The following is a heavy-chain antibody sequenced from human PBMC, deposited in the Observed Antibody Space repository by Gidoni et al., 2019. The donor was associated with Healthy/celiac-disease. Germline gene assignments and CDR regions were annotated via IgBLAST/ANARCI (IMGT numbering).Heavy chain of an antibody. CDR2: ISGSGGST. CDR3: AKDRRAVAGTFDY. Sequence: EVQLLEYGGGLVQPEGSLRLSCASPGFTVSSYARSWVRQAQGKGMEWGSAISGSGGSTYYADSVKGRLTISRDNSKNTLYLQMNSLRAEDRAVYYCAKDRRAVAGTFDYWGQGTLVTVSS. D-gene: IGHD6-19*01. J-gene: IGHJ4*02. CDR1: GFTVSSYA. V-gene: IGHV3-23*01.